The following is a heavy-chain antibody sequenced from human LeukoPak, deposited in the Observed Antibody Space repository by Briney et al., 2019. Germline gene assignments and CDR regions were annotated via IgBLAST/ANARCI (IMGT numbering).Heavy chain of an antibody. D-gene: IGHD5-12*01. CDR2: IRYDGSNK. Sequence: PGGSLRLSCAASGFTFSSYGMHWVRQAPGKGLEWVAFIRYDGSNKYYADSVKGRFTISRDNSKNTLYLQMNSLRAEDTAVYYCAKDRNPSPPIVATTHGSHAFDIWGQGTMVTVSS. CDR1: GFTFSSYG. J-gene: IGHJ3*02. V-gene: IGHV3-30*02. CDR3: AKDRNPSPPIVATTHGSHAFDI.